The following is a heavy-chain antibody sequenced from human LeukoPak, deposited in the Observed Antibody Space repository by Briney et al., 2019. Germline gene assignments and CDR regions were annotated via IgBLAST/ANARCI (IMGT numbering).Heavy chain of an antibody. Sequence: SETLSLTCAVSGGSISSGGYSWSWIRQPPGKGLEWIGYIYHSGSTYYNPSLKSRVTISVDRSKNQFSLKLSSVTAADTAVYYCARDGGYSSSWYNPDAFDIWGQGQWSPSLQ. CDR3: ARDGGYSSSWYNPDAFDI. CDR2: IYHSGST. D-gene: IGHD6-13*01. CDR1: GGSISSGGYS. V-gene: IGHV4-30-2*01. J-gene: IGHJ3*02.